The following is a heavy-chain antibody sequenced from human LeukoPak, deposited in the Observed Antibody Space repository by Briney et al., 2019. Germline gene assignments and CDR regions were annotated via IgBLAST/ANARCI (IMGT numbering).Heavy chain of an antibody. CDR2: IVVGSGNT. J-gene: IGHJ4*02. D-gene: IGHD3-22*01. Sequence: SVKVSCRASGFTFTSSAMQWVRQARGQRLEWIGWIVVGSGNTNYAQKFQERVTITRDMSTSTAYMELTSLRSEDTAVYYCAADLNYYDSSGSGDYWGQGTLVTVSS. CDR3: AADLNYYDSSGSGDY. CDR1: GFTFTSSA. V-gene: IGHV1-58*02.